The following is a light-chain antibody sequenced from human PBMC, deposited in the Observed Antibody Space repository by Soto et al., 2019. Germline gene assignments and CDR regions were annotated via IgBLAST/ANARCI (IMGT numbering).Light chain of an antibody. V-gene: IGLV1-44*01. CDR2: SYN. Sequence: QSVLTQPPSASGTPGQRVTISCSGSSSNIGSNTVNWYQKLPGTAPKLLIYSYNQRPSGVPDRFSGSKSGTSASLAVSGLQPEDEADYYCAAWDDSLNVYVFGTGTKSPS. J-gene: IGLJ1*01. CDR1: SSNIGSNT. CDR3: AAWDDSLNVYV.